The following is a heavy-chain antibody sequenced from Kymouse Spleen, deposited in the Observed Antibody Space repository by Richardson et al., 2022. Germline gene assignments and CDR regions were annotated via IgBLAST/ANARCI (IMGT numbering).Heavy chain of an antibody. D-gene: IGHD6-6*01. V-gene: IGHV3-33*01. J-gene: IGHJ6*02. CDR3: ARVLAARPDGYYYYYGMDV. Sequence: QVQLVESGGGVVQPGRSLRLSCAASGFTFSSYGMHWVRQAPGKGLEWVAVIWYDGSNKYYADSVKGRFTISRDNSKNTLYLQMNSLRAEDTAVYYCARVLAARPDGYYYYYGMDVWGQGTTVTVSS. CDR1: GFTFSSYG. CDR2: IWYDGSNK.